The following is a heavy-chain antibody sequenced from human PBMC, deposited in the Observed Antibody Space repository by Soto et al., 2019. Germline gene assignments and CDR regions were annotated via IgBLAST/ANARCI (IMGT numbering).Heavy chain of an antibody. CDR1: GFTFIKYA. CDR3: ARDYADIAVAGIPLLAH. D-gene: IGHD6-19*01. Sequence: QVQLVQSGAEVKKPGASVNVSCKASGFTFIKYAMHWVRQAPGQRPEWMGWINAGNGNTRYSQRWQGRVTITRDTSASTVYMDLSSLRSEDTAAYYCARDYADIAVAGIPLLAHWGQGTLVTVSS. CDR2: INAGNGNT. V-gene: IGHV1-3*01. J-gene: IGHJ4*01.